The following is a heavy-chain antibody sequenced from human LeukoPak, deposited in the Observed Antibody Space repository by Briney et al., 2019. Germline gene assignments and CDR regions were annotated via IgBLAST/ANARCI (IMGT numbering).Heavy chain of an antibody. CDR3: ARGKGRITIFGVVRGDYYYGMDV. D-gene: IGHD3-3*01. V-gene: IGHV3-21*01. Sequence: GGSLRLSCAASGFTFGSYSMNWVRQAPGKGLEWVSSISSSSSYIYYADSVKGRFTISRDNAKNSLYLQMNSLRAEDTAVYYCARGKGRITIFGVVRGDYYYGMDVWGQGTTVTVSS. J-gene: IGHJ6*02. CDR2: ISSSSSYI. CDR1: GFTFGSYS.